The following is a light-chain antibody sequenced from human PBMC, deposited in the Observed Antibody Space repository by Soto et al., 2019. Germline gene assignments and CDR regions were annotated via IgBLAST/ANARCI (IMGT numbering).Light chain of an antibody. CDR1: QSPLHSNGNTY. Sequence: DIVMTQSPLSLPVTPGEPASISCRSSQSPLHSNGNTYLDWYLQKPGQSPQLLIYSVSNRAYGVPERFRGSGSGTDLTLKISGGEAEDVGVYYCMNAVQTLTFGGGNPVE. CDR2: SVS. V-gene: IGKV2-28*01. CDR3: MNAVQTLT. J-gene: IGKJ4*01.